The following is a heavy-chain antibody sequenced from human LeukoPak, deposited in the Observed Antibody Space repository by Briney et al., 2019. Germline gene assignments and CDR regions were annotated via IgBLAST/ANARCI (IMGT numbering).Heavy chain of an antibody. V-gene: IGHV4-59*08. J-gene: IGHJ3*02. Sequence: SETLSLTCTVSGGSISSYYWSWIRQPPGKGLEWIGYIYYSGSTNYNPSLKSRVSISVDTSKNQFSLKLTSVTAADTAVYYCARPGVGSGRYGAFDIWGQGTMVTVSS. CDR2: IYYSGST. CDR1: GGSISSYY. CDR3: ARPGVGSGRYGAFDI. D-gene: IGHD5-18*01.